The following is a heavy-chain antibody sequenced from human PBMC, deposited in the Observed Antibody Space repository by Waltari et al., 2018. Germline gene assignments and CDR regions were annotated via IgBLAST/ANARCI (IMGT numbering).Heavy chain of an antibody. CDR2: INQDGSEK. V-gene: IGHV3-7*01. CDR3: TRGGDDSSWYWRN. Sequence: EVELVASGGGLVQPGGSLRLSCVAACYTLCNNWMTWVRQVPGKGLEWVANINQDGSEKYSVESVKGRFTISRDNAKNSLYLQLNSLRADDTAVYYCTRGGDDSSWYWRNWGQGTLVTVSS. D-gene: IGHD6-13*01. J-gene: IGHJ4*02. CDR1: CYTLCNNW.